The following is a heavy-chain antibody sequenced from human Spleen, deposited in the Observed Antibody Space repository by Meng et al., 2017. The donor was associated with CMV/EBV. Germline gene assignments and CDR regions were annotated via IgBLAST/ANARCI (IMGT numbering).Heavy chain of an antibody. CDR2: IYYSGST. Sequence: GSLRLSCTVSGGSISSSSYYWGWIRQPPGKGLEWIGSIYYSGSTYYNPSLQSRVTISVDTSKNQFSLKLSSVTAADTAVYYCARDPYDFWNPIGYFDYWGQGTLVTVSS. D-gene: IGHD3-3*01. CDR1: GGSISSSSYY. J-gene: IGHJ4*02. V-gene: IGHV4-39*07. CDR3: ARDPYDFWNPIGYFDY.